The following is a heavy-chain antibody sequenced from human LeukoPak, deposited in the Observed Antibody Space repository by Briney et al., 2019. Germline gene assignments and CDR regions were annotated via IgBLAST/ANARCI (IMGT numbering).Heavy chain of an antibody. J-gene: IGHJ4*02. CDR2: IYTDGRT. V-gene: IGHV3-53*01. D-gene: IGHD5-12*01. CDR3: AGAYGYNYFHY. Sequence: QPGRSLRLSCAASGLTVSSNYMSCVRPAPGKGMEWVSAIYTDGRTYYADSVRGRLTLSRDNSENTLYLQMNSLRAEHPALFYCAGAYGYNYFHYRGQGTLVTVSS. CDR1: GLTVSSNY.